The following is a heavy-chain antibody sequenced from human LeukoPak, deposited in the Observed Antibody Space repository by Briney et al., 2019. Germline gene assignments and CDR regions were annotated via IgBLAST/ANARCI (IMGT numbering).Heavy chain of an antibody. CDR2: MNPNSGYT. J-gene: IGHJ4*02. V-gene: IGHV1-8*01. CDR1: GYTFTSYD. CDR3: ARDTQGVRGLIRDPDY. D-gene: IGHD3-10*01. Sequence: ASVKVSCKASGYTFTSYDINWVRPATGQGLEWVGWMNPNSGYTGYAQKFQGRVTMTRNTSISTAYMELSSLRSEDTAVYYCARDTQGVRGLIRDPDYWGQGTLVTVSS.